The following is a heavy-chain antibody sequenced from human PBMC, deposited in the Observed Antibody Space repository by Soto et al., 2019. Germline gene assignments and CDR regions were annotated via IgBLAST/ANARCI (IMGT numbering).Heavy chain of an antibody. CDR2: IKQDGSEK. CDR1: GFTFSSYW. V-gene: IGHV3-7*01. J-gene: IGHJ6*03. CDR3: AREMAFEPSQEDYGDYYYYYYYMDV. D-gene: IGHD4-17*01. Sequence: GGSLRLSCAASGFTFSSYWMSWVRQAPGKGLEWVANIKQDGSEKYYVDSVKGRFTISRDNAKNSLYLQRNSLRAEDTAVYYCAREMAFEPSQEDYGDYYYYYYYMDVWGKGTTVTVSS.